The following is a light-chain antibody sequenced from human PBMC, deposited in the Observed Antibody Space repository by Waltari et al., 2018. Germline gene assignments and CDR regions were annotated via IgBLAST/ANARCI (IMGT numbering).Light chain of an antibody. V-gene: IGKV3-20*01. CDR2: GAS. J-gene: IGKJ1*01. Sequence: EIVLTQSPGTLFLSQGDGATLSCRASQSVSRTLAWYQQKPGQAPRLLIYGASRRATGIPDRFSGSGSGTDFSLTISRLEPDDSAVYFCQHYVSLPATFGQGTKVEIK. CDR1: QSVSRT. CDR3: QHYVSLPAT.